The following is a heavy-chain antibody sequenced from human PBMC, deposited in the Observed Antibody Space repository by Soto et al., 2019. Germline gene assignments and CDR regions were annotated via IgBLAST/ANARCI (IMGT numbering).Heavy chain of an antibody. CDR2: ISSSSSYI. CDR1: GFTFSSYS. Sequence: GGSLRLSCAASGFTFSSYSMNWVRQAPGKGLEWVSSISSSSSYIYYADSVKGRFTISRDNAKNSLYLQMNSLRAEDTAVYYCARVKVAGTYKLDYWGQGTLVTVSS. CDR3: ARVKVAGTYKLDY. J-gene: IGHJ4*02. V-gene: IGHV3-21*01. D-gene: IGHD6-19*01.